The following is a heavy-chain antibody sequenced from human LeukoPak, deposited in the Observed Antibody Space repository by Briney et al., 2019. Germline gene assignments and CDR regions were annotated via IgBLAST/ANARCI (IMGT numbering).Heavy chain of an antibody. D-gene: IGHD3-10*01. CDR3: ARGDYMTMVRGAPRYYYGMDV. J-gene: IGHJ6*02. CDR2: INHSGST. Sequence: SETLSLTCAVYGGSFSGYYWSWIRQPPGKGLEWIGEINHSGSTNYNPSLKSRVTISVDTSKNQFSLKLTSVTAADTAVYYCARGDYMTMVRGAPRYYYGMDVWGQGTTVTVSS. V-gene: IGHV4-34*01. CDR1: GGSFSGYY.